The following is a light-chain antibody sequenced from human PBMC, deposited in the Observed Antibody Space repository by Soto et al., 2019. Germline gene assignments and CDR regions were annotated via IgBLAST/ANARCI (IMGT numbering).Light chain of an antibody. J-gene: IGKJ1*01. CDR3: QQSYSTPRT. Sequence: DIQMTQSPSSLSASVGDRVTITCRASQSISNYLNWYQQKPGKATKLLMFVASSLQSGVPSRFSCGGSGTDFTLTISSLQPEDFATYYCQQSYSTPRTFGQGTKVEIK. V-gene: IGKV1-39*01. CDR1: QSISNY. CDR2: VAS.